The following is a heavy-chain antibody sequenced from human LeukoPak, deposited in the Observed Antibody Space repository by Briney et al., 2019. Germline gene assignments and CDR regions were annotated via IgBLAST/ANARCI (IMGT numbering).Heavy chain of an antibody. D-gene: IGHD3-3*01. CDR2: ISSSSTI. Sequence: PGGSLRLSCAASGFTFSSYSMNWVRQAPGKGLEWVSSISSSSTIYYADSVKGRFTISRDNAKNSLYLQMNSLRAEDTAVYYCARVKGRITIFGVVIGAPLLSPPYYMDVWGKGTTVTVSS. V-gene: IGHV3-48*01. CDR3: ARVKGRITIFGVVIGAPLLSPPYYMDV. CDR1: GFTFSSYS. J-gene: IGHJ6*03.